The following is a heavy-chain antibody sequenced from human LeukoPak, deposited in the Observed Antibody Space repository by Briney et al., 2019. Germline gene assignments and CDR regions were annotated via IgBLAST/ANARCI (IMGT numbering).Heavy chain of an antibody. J-gene: IGHJ4*02. V-gene: IGHV4-39*07. Sequence: PSETLSLTCTVSGVSISSSNSYWGWIRQPPGKGLEWIGSIYYSGNTYYNASLKSQVSISIDKSKNQFSLKLSSVTAADTAVYYCARDFGTYGDYKAYFDYWGQGTLVTVSS. D-gene: IGHD4-17*01. CDR1: GVSISSSNSY. CDR3: ARDFGTYGDYKAYFDY. CDR2: IYYSGNT.